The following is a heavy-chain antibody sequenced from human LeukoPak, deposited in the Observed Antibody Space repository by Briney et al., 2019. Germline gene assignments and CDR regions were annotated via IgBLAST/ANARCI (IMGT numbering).Heavy chain of an antibody. D-gene: IGHD6-25*01. J-gene: IGHJ4*02. V-gene: IGHV3-66*01. Sequence: GGSLRLSCVVSGFTVSSNYMSWLRDGPGEGLEWVSVIYSGGSTYYADSVKGRFTISRDNSKNTLYLQMNSLRAEDTAVYYCARERGHLDYWGQGTLVTVSS. CDR1: GFTVSSNY. CDR2: IYSGGST. CDR3: ARERGHLDY.